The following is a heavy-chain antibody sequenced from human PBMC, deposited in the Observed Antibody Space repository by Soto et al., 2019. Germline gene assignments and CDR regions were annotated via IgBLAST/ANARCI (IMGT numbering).Heavy chain of an antibody. Sequence: EVQLLESGGGLVQPGGSLRLSCAASGFTFRSYAMSWVRQAPGKGLEWVSAISGSGGSTYYADSVKGRFTISRDNSKKTLYLQMNRLSAEDTAVYYCAKALEEYSSSASDYWGQGNLVTVSS. CDR3: AKALEEYSSSASDY. CDR2: ISGSGGST. J-gene: IGHJ4*02. CDR1: GFTFRSYA. V-gene: IGHV3-23*01. D-gene: IGHD6-6*01.